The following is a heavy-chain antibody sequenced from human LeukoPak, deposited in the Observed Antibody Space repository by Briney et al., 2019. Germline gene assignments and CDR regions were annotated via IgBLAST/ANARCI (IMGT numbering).Heavy chain of an antibody. Sequence: SGGSLRLPCAASGFTFSSYSMNWVRQAPGKGLEWVSSISSSSSYIYYADSVKGRFTISRDNAKNSLYLQMNSLRAEDTAVYYCARDRDDSSSLDYWGQGTLVTVSS. CDR3: ARDRDDSSSLDY. CDR2: ISSSSSYI. CDR1: GFTFSSYS. J-gene: IGHJ4*02. V-gene: IGHV3-21*01. D-gene: IGHD6-13*01.